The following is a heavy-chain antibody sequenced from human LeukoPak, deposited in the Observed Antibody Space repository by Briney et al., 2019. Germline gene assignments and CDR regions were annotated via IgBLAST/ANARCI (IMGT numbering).Heavy chain of an antibody. CDR2: IYSSGTT. Sequence: SETLSLTCNVSGGSISNYYWTWIRQPAGKGLEWIGRIYSSGTTTYNPSLKGRVAMSVDTSRNQFSLKLSSVTAADTAVYCARVSPIAVAGSSDYYAMDVWGQGTTVTVSS. CDR1: GGSISNYY. CDR3: ARVSPIAVAGSSDYYAMDV. J-gene: IGHJ6*02. D-gene: IGHD6-19*01. V-gene: IGHV4-4*07.